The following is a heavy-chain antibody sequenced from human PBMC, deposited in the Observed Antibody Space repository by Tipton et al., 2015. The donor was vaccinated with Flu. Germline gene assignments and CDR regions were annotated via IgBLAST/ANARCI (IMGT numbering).Heavy chain of an antibody. Sequence: TLSLTCAVYGGSFSGYYWSWIRQPPGKGLEWIGEINHSGSTNYNPSLKSRVTIPVDPSNNQFSLKLNSVTAADTAVYYCAAGDWATVTHSPWFHPWGQGTLVTVSS. D-gene: IGHD4-11*01. CDR2: INHSGST. J-gene: IGHJ5*02. CDR3: AAGDWATVTHSPWFHP. CDR1: GGSFSGYY. V-gene: IGHV4-34*01.